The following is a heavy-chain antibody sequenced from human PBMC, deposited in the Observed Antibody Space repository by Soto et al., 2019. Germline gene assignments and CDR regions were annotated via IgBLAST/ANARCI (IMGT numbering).Heavy chain of an antibody. CDR3: ARGLYHKYGQDH. D-gene: IGHD2-2*01. CDR2: INGDGTST. J-gene: IGHJ4*02. Sequence: EVQLVESGGGLVQTGGSLRLSCAASGFPFSSYWMHWVRQAPGEGLVWVARINGDGTSTNYADSVKGRFTISRDNGQNTVYLQMNSLRAEDTAVYSWARGLYHKYGQDHWGQGTLVTVSS. V-gene: IGHV3-74*01. CDR1: GFPFSSYW.